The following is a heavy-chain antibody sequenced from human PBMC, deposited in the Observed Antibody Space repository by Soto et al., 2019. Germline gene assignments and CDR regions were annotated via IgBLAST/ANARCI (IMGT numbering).Heavy chain of an antibody. CDR2: ISDSGATT. V-gene: IGHV3-23*01. CDR1: GFPFGENA. J-gene: IGHJ6*02. CDR3: ARGGVYGTDHYYRGMDV. D-gene: IGHD2-8*02. Sequence: GGSLRLSCAASGFPFGENAMSWVRQAPGKGLEWVSGISDSGATTYYADSVRGRFTISRDNSKDTVFLHLNSLRSDDTAIYYCARGGVYGTDHYYRGMDVWGRGSPVTVSS.